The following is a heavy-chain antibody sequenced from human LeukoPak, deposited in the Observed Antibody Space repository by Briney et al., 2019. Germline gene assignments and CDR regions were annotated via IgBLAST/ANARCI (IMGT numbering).Heavy chain of an antibody. V-gene: IGHV3-53*01. CDR2: IYSGGST. Sequence: AGGSLRLSCAASGFTVSSNYMSWVRQAPGKGLEWVSVIYSGGSTYYADSVKGRFTISRDNSKNTLYLQMNSLRAEDTAVYYCASAPYSSSWNPYYYYYMDVWGKGTTVTISS. CDR1: GFTVSSNY. J-gene: IGHJ6*03. CDR3: ASAPYSSSWNPYYYYYMDV. D-gene: IGHD6-13*01.